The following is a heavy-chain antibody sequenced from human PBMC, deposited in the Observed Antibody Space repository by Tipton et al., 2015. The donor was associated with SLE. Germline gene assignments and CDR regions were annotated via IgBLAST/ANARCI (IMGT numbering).Heavy chain of an antibody. CDR1: GFTFSNYW. J-gene: IGHJ6*03. V-gene: IGHV3-7*01. Sequence: SLRLSCAASGFTFSNYWMSWVRQAPGKGLEWVANIEQDGSEKNYVHSVKGRCTISRDNAKNSLYLEMHSQRAEDAAVYDWARAGRAITEAFWGGKNYYCYYMDVWGKGTTVTISS. D-gene: IGHD7-27*01. CDR3: ARAGRAITEAFWGGKNYYCYYMDV. CDR2: IEQDGSEK.